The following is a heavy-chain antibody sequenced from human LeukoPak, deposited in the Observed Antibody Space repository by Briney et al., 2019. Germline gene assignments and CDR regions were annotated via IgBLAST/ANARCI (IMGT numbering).Heavy chain of an antibody. V-gene: IGHV4-39*01. CDR1: GGSISSSTYY. CDR2: IYYSGST. CDR3: ARLRQHLAPIDY. Sequence: SETLSLPCTVSGGSISSSTYYWGWIRQPPGRGLEWTGNIYYSGSTYYNPSLKSRVTISVDTSKNQFSLKLTSVTAADTAVYYCARLRQHLAPIDYWGQGTLVTVSS. D-gene: IGHD6-13*01. J-gene: IGHJ4*02.